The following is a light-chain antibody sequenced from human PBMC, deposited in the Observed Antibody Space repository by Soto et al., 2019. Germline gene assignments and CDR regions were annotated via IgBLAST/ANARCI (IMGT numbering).Light chain of an antibody. V-gene: IGKV1-5*01. Sequence: DIQVTQSPSTLSASVGDRVTISCRASQNIDSWLAWYQQKPGKAPKLLIYDASSLESGVPSRFSGSGSGTEFTLTISSLQPDDFVTYYCQQYNSYPYSFGPGTKVDIK. CDR3: QQYNSYPYS. J-gene: IGKJ3*01. CDR1: QNIDSW. CDR2: DAS.